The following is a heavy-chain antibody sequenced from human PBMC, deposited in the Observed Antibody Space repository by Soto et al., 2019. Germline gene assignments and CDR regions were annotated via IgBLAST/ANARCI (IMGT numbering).Heavy chain of an antibody. CDR1: GGTFSRHA. J-gene: IGHJ4*02. CDR3: ARGWGYDSNDYYYAY. D-gene: IGHD3-22*01. Sequence: QVKLVQSGAEVRKPGSSVKVSCKASGGTFSRHAISWVRQAPGQGLEWMGGIIPIFGTANHAQKFQGRVTIIADESTSTVYMELSSLRSEDTARYYCARGWGYDSNDYYYAYWGQGTLVIVSS. V-gene: IGHV1-69*01. CDR2: IIPIFGTA.